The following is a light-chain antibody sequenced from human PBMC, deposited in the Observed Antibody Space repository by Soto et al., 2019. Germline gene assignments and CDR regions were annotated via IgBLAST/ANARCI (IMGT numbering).Light chain of an antibody. J-gene: IGKJ1*01. V-gene: IGKV3-20*01. CDR3: QQYGSSPSWT. CDR2: DAS. CDR1: QTVSSY. Sequence: EIVLTQSPGTLSLSPGERVTLSCRASQTVSSYLAWYQQKPGQAPRLLIYDASTRATGIPARFSGSGSGTDFTLTISRLEPEDFAVYYCQQYGSSPSWTFGQGTKVDIK.